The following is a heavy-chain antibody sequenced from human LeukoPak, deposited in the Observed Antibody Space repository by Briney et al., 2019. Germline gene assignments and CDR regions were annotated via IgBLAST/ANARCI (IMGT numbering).Heavy chain of an antibody. CDR3: ARELNYDSSGYYFDY. CDR2: INPNSGGT. CDR1: GYTFTVYF. D-gene: IGHD3-22*01. Sequence: PSVSPSCKASGYTFTVYFMHWVRQAPGQGLEWMGWINPNSGGTNYAQKFQGRVTMTRDTSISTAYMELSRLRSDDTAVYYCARELNYDSSGYYFDYWGQ. J-gene: IGHJ4*02. V-gene: IGHV1-2*02.